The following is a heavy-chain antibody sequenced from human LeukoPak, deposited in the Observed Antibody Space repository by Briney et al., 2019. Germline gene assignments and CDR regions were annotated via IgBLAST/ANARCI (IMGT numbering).Heavy chain of an antibody. Sequence: GGSLRLSCAASGFTFSTYSMNWVRQAPGKGLEWVSYISSSSNTIYYADSVKGRFTISRDNAKNSLYLQMNSLRAEDTAVYYCASLIPYYYDSSTYSPGDYWGQGTLVTGSS. D-gene: IGHD3-22*01. CDR3: ASLIPYYYDSSTYSPGDY. CDR2: ISSSSNTI. CDR1: GFTFSTYS. V-gene: IGHV3-48*01. J-gene: IGHJ4*02.